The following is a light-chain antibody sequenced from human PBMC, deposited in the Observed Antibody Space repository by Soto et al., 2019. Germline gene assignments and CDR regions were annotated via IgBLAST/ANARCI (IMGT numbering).Light chain of an antibody. J-gene: IGKJ1*01. V-gene: IGKV3-20*01. CDR3: QQYGSSPET. Sequence: EIVLTQSPGTLSLSPGERATLSCRASQSVSSSYLAWYQQKHGQAPRLLIYGASIRATGIPDRSSGSVSGTDFILTISILEPEDFAVYYCQQYGSSPETFGQGTKV. CDR2: GAS. CDR1: QSVSSSY.